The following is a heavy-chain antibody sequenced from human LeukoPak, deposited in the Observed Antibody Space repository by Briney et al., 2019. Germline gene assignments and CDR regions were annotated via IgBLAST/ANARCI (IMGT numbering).Heavy chain of an antibody. CDR2: ISAYNGNT. CDR3: ARDRPLVVNPPFFDY. V-gene: IGHV1-18*01. D-gene: IGHD2-15*01. J-gene: IGHJ4*02. Sequence: GASVKVSCKASGYTFTSYGISWVRQAPGQGLEWMEWISAYNGNTDYAQKLQGRVTMTTDTSTSTAYMELRSLRSDDTAVHYCARDRPLVVNPPFFDYWGQGTLVTVSS. CDR1: GYTFTSYG.